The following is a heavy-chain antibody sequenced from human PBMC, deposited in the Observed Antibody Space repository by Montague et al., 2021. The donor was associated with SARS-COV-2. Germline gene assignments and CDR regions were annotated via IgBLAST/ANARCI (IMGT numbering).Heavy chain of an antibody. CDR3: ASMVRAQVYYFDY. CDR1: GGSISSSSCY. J-gene: IGHJ4*02. D-gene: IGHD3-10*01. Sequence: SETLSLTCTVSGGSISSSSCYWGWIRQPPGKGLEWIGSIFYSGSTDYNPSLKSRVTISVDTSKNQFSLKLSSVTAADTAVYYCASMVRAQVYYFDYWGQGTLVTVSS. V-gene: IGHV4-39*01. CDR2: IFYSGST.